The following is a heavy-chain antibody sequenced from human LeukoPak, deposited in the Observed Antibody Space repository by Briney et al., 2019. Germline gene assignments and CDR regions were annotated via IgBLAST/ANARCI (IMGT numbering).Heavy chain of an antibody. J-gene: IGHJ5*02. CDR2: INQDGTDK. V-gene: IGHV3-7*03. Sequence: GGSLRLSCAASGFTFSGRWMCWLRQAPGKGLEWVANINQDGTDKYYVDSVKGRFTISRDNAKNSLYLQMNSLRAEDTAVYYCAREIVGTHKSRFDPWGQGALVTVSS. D-gene: IGHD1-26*01. CDR3: AREIVGTHKSRFDP. CDR1: GFTFSGRW.